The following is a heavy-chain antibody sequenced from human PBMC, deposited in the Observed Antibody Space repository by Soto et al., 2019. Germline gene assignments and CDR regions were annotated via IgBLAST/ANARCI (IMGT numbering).Heavy chain of an antibody. V-gene: IGHV3-11*06. Sequence: GGSLRLSCVASGFVFGDYYMNWIRQSPGKGLEWLSYISSSGGDAKSADSLEGRFSISRDNAKNSLYLEMNSLRAEDTAVYYCARVSEDLTSNFDYWGQGTLVTVSS. CDR2: ISSSGGDA. CDR3: ARVSEDLTSNFDY. J-gene: IGHJ4*02. CDR1: GFVFGDYY.